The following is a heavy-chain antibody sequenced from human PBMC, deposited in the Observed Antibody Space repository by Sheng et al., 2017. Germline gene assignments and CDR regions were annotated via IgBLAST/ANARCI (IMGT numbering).Heavy chain of an antibody. V-gene: IGHV3-30*02. Sequence: QVQLVESGGGVVQPGGSLRLSCAASGFTFSSYGMHWVRQAPGKGLEWVAFIRYDGSNKYYADSVKGRFTISRDNSKNTLYLQMNSLRAEDTAVYYCAKVPSPLTGTGPHYYYYYYMDVWGKGTTVTVSS. D-gene: IGHD1-20*01. CDR3: AKVPSPLTGTGPHYYYYYYMDV. J-gene: IGHJ6*03. CDR2: IRYDGSNK. CDR1: GFTFSSYG.